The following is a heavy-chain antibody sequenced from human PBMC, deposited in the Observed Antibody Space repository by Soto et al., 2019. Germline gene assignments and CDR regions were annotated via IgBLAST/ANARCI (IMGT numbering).Heavy chain of an antibody. V-gene: IGHV3-23*01. CDR2: ISGSGGST. CDR1: GFTFSNYA. Sequence: EVQLLESGGGLVQPGGSLRLSCAASGFTFSNYAMTWVRQAPGKGLEWVSAISGSGGSTYYADSVKGQFTISRDNSKNTLYLQMDSLRAEDTAVYYCANPPPTMESTIYYYYGMDVWGQGTTVTVSS. CDR3: ANPPPTMESTIYYYYGMDV. D-gene: IGHD1-26*01. J-gene: IGHJ6*02.